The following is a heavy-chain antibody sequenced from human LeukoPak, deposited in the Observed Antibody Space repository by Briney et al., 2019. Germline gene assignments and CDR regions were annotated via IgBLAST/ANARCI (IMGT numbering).Heavy chain of an antibody. D-gene: IGHD4-11*01. CDR2: INHSGST. CDR3: ARGKNSNYYYYYGMDV. Sequence: NSSETLSLTCAVYGGSFSGYYWSWIRQPPGKGLEWIGEINHSGSTNYNPSLKSRVTISVDTSKNQFSLKLSSVTAADTAVYYCARGKNSNYYYYYGMDVWGQGTTVTVSS. J-gene: IGHJ6*02. CDR1: GGSFSGYY. V-gene: IGHV4-34*01.